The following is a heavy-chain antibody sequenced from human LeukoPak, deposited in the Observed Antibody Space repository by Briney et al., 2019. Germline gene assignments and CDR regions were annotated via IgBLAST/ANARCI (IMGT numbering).Heavy chain of an antibody. Sequence: GGSLRLSCAASGLTFSSYAMSWVRQAPGKGLEWVSAIRGSGDSTYHADSVKGRFTISRDNSKNTLYLQMNSLRAEDTAKYYCAKDLASGYYVFDYWGQGTLVTVSS. D-gene: IGHD3-22*01. CDR3: AKDLASGYYVFDY. CDR1: GLTFSSYA. CDR2: IRGSGDST. J-gene: IGHJ4*02. V-gene: IGHV3-23*01.